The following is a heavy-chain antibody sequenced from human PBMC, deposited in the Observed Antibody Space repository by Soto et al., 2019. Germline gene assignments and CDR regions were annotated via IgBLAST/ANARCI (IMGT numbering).Heavy chain of an antibody. CDR1: GDSISTVDYF. J-gene: IGHJ5*01. V-gene: IGHV4-30-4*01. CDR3: ARGRYCLTGRCFPNWFDS. Sequence: SETLSLTCSVSGDSISTVDYFWARIRQPPGQALEYIGYIYKSTTTYYNPSFESRVAISLDTSKSQFSLTVTSVTAADTAVYFCARGRYCLTGRCFPNWFDSWGQGTLVTVSS. CDR2: IYKSTTT. D-gene: IGHD2-15*01.